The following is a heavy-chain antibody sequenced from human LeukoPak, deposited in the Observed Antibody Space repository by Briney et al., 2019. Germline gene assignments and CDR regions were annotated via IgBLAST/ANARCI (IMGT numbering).Heavy chain of an antibody. CDR1: GGTFINLG. CDR2: IIPIFATA. D-gene: IGHD2-15*01. V-gene: IGHV1-69*13. Sequence: SVKVSCKASGGTFINLGISWVRQAPGHGLEWMGGIIPIFATATYAQKFQGRVTITADDSTSTAYMELRSLRSDDTAVYYCTRGEDYVVEVTATTWTLFDYWGQGTLVTVSS. CDR3: TRGEDYVVEVTATTWTLFDY. J-gene: IGHJ4*02.